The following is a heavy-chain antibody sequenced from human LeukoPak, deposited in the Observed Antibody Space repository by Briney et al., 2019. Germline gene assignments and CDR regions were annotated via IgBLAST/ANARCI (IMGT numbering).Heavy chain of an antibody. CDR3: ARERIAAAGAVDY. V-gene: IGHV1-2*02. Sequence: GASVKVSCKASGYTFTGYYMHWVRQAPGQGLEGMGWINPNSGGTNYAQKFQGRVTMTRDTSISTAYMELSRLRSDDTAVYYCARERIAAAGAVDYWGQGTLVTVSS. D-gene: IGHD6-13*01. CDR1: GYTFTGYY. CDR2: INPNSGGT. J-gene: IGHJ4*02.